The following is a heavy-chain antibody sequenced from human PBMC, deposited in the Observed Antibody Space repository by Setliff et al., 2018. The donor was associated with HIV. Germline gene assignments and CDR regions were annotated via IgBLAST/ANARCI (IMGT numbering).Heavy chain of an antibody. CDR1: GYNFENYA. J-gene: IGHJ5*02. V-gene: IGHV7-4-1*02. Sequence: GASVKVSCKTSGYNFENYAINWVRQAPGQGLEWMGWINANSGSPTYAQAFTGRFFFSVDTAVATAYLQINNLKTEDTAVYFCARGPYGDYGGDLNWLDPWGHGTRVTVSS. CDR2: INANSGSP. D-gene: IGHD4-17*01. CDR3: ARGPYGDYGGDLNWLDP.